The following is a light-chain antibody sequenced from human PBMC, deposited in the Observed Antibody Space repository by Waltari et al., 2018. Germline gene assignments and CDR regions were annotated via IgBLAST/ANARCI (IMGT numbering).Light chain of an antibody. CDR1: QSISRD. CDR3: QQYNAWPLT. Sequence: EIVMTQSPATLSVSPGDRATLSCRASQSISRDLAWYQQKPGQSPRLIISGASTRATGIPGRFSGSGSGTDFTLTITSLQSGDFGVYYCQQYNAWPLTFGGGTKVEIK. CDR2: GAS. V-gene: IGKV3-15*01. J-gene: IGKJ4*01.